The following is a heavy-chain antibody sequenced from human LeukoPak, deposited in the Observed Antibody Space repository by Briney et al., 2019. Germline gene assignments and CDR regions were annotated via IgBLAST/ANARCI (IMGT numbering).Heavy chain of an antibody. Sequence: GGSLRLSCAASGFTSSNSAMSWVRQAPGKGLEWVSGISGSGGSTYYADSVKGRFTISRDNSKNTVYLHMHSLRAEDTAVYYCARAMMLVANLWGVFDYWGQGTLVTVSS. CDR1: GFTSSNSA. CDR2: ISGSGGST. CDR3: ARAMMLVANLWGVFDY. J-gene: IGHJ4*02. V-gene: IGHV3-23*01. D-gene: IGHD3-22*01.